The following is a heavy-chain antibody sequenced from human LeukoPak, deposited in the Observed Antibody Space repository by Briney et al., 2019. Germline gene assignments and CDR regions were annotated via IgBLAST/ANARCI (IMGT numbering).Heavy chain of an antibody. V-gene: IGHV1-2*02. D-gene: IGHD2-2*01. CDR2: INPNSGGT. Sequence: ASVKVSCKASGYTFTGYYMHWVRQAPGQGLEWMGWINPNSGGTNYAQKFQGRVTMTRDTSISTAYMELSRLRSDDTAAYYCARDHQYQLLSQYYYYYMDVWGKGTTVTVSS. CDR1: GYTFTGYY. J-gene: IGHJ6*03. CDR3: ARDHQYQLLSQYYYYYMDV.